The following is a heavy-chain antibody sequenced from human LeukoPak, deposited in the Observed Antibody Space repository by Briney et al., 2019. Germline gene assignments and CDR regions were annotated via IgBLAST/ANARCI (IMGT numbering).Heavy chain of an antibody. CDR1: GYSISSGYY. J-gene: IGHJ4*02. CDR3: ARGDSSGWYGYFDY. D-gene: IGHD6-19*01. V-gene: IGHV4-38-2*02. CDR2: IYHSGST. Sequence: SETLSLTCTVSGYSISSGYYWGWIRQPPGKGLEWIGSIYHSGSTYYNPSLKSRVTISVDTSKNQFSLKLSSVTAADTAVYYCARGDSSGWYGYFDYWGQGTLVTVSS.